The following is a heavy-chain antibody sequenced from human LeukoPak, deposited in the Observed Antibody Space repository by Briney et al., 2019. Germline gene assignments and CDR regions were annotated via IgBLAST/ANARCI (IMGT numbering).Heavy chain of an antibody. V-gene: IGHV4-34*01. CDR2: INHSGST. J-gene: IGHJ3*02. D-gene: IGHD3-22*01. Sequence: SETLSLTCAVYGGSFSGYYWSWIRQPPGKGLEWIGEINHSGSTNYNPSLKSRVTISVDTSKNQFSLKLSSVTAADTAVYYCARDRPAKHYYDSSGSRGNAFDIWGRGTMVTVSS. CDR3: ARDRPAKHYYDSSGSRGNAFDI. CDR1: GGSFSGYY.